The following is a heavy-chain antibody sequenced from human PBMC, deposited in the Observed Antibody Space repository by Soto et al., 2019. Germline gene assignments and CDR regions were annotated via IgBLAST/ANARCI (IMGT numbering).Heavy chain of an antibody. J-gene: IGHJ6*03. CDR3: ARTNTIFGVVGNYYMDV. CDR2: INAGNGNT. Sequence: ASVKVSCKASGYTFTSYAMHWVRQAPGQRLEWMGWINAGNGNTKYSQKFQGSVTITRDTSASTAYMELSSLRSEDTAVYYCARTNTIFGVVGNYYMDVWGKGTTVTVSS. CDR1: GYTFTSYA. V-gene: IGHV1-3*01. D-gene: IGHD3-3*01.